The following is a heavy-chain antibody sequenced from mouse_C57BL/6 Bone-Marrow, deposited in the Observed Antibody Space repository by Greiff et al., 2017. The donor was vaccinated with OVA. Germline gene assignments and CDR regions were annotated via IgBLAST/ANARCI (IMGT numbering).Heavy chain of an antibody. CDR2: IDPENGDT. Sequence: VQLQQSGAELVRPGASVKLSCTASGFNIKDDYMHWVKQRPEQGLEWIGWIDPENGDTEYASKFQGKATISADKSSNTAYLQLSSLTSEDTAVYYCTTFDYGAYWGKGTLVTVSA. CDR3: TTFDYGAY. CDR1: GFNIKDDY. J-gene: IGHJ3*01. D-gene: IGHD2-4*01. V-gene: IGHV14-4*01.